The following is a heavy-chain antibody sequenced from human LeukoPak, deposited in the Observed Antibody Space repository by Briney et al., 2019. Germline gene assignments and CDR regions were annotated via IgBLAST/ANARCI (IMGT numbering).Heavy chain of an antibody. V-gene: IGHV1-8*01. J-gene: IGHJ4*02. CDR1: GYTFTSYD. CDR3: ARAEVGATAVDY. D-gene: IGHD1-26*01. Sequence: ASVKVSCKASGYTFTSYDINWVRQATGQGLEWMGWMNPNSGNTGYAQKFQGRVTMTRNTSISTAYMELSSLRSEDTAVYYCARAEVGATAVDYWGQGTLVTVSS. CDR2: MNPNSGNT.